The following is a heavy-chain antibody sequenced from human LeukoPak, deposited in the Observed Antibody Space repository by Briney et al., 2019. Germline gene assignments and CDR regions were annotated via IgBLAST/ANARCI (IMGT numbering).Heavy chain of an antibody. J-gene: IGHJ4*02. CDR1: GFTFSSYD. D-gene: IGHD6-6*01. CDR3: ARAHSSSSDFDY. CDR2: IGTADDT. Sequence: GGSLRLSCAASGFTFSSYDMHWVRQATGKGLEWVSAIGTADDTYYPGSVKGRFTISRENAKNSLYLQMNSLRAEDTAVYYCARAHSSSSDFDYWGQGTLVTVSS. V-gene: IGHV3-13*01.